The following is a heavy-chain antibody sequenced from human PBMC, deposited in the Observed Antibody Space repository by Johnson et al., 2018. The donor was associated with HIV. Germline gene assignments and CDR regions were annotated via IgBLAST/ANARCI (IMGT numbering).Heavy chain of an antibody. D-gene: IGHD2-2*02. CDR3: SKVLDTLAPYVAFDM. CDR2: IWHDGSST. V-gene: IGHV3-33*06. Sequence: QVQLVESGGRVVQPGRSLRLSCAASGFTFSNFGMHWVRQAPGKGLQWVAVIWHDGSSTYFADSVKGRFTISRDNSKNTLYLQMNSLRADDTAIDYCSKVLDTLAPYVAFDMWGQGTMVTVSS. J-gene: IGHJ3*02. CDR1: GFTFSNFG.